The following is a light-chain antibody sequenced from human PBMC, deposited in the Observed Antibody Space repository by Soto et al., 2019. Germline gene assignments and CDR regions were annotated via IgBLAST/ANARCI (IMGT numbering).Light chain of an antibody. V-gene: IGKV3-11*01. Sequence: EVVLTQSPATLSLPPGERATLSCRASQSVSNNLAWYQLKPGQAPRLLISDASNRATGIPARFSGSGSGTDFTLTISSLEPEDFAVYYCQQRSNWPSLTFGGGTKVDIK. CDR1: QSVSNN. CDR2: DAS. CDR3: QQRSNWPSLT. J-gene: IGKJ4*01.